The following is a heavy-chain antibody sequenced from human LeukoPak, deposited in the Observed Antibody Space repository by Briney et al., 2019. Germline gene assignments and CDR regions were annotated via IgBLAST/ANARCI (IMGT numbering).Heavy chain of an antibody. CDR1: GGSISSYY. J-gene: IGHJ4*02. D-gene: IGHD3-22*01. CDR3: AREARYYYDSSAQPFDY. CDR2: IYYSGST. Sequence: SETLSLTCTVSGGSISSYYWSWIRQPPGKGLEWIGYIYYSGSTNYNPSLKSRVTISVDTSKNQFSLKLSSVTAADTAVYYCAREARYYYDSSAQPFDYWGQGTLVTVSS. V-gene: IGHV4-59*01.